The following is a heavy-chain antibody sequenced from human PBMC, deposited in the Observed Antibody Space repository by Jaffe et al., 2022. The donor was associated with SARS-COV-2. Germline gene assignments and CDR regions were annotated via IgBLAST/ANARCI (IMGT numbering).Heavy chain of an antibody. CDR2: IDSSGSNT. Sequence: EVQLVESGGALVQPGGSLRLSCAVSGFTFNNLEMNWVRQPPGQGLEWVSYIDSSGSNTHYANSVRGRFTISRDNAKNSLYLQMKSLRADDTAIYYCVTDGLGLLDFDYWGQGTLVTVSS. V-gene: IGHV3-48*03. CDR3: VTDGLGLLDFDY. J-gene: IGHJ4*02. D-gene: IGHD3-16*01. CDR1: GFTFNNLE.